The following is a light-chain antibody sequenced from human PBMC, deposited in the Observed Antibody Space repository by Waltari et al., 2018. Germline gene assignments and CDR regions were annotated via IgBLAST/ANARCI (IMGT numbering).Light chain of an antibody. J-gene: IGKJ1*01. CDR1: QSVSSSY. CDR3: QQDGSSST. Sequence: EIVLTQSPGTLSFSPGERATLSCRASQSVSSSYLAWYQQKPGKAPRLLIYGASSRATCIPDRCSGSGSGADFTLTISRLEPEDFAVYYCQQDGSSSTFGQGTKVEIK. CDR2: GAS. V-gene: IGKV3-20*01.